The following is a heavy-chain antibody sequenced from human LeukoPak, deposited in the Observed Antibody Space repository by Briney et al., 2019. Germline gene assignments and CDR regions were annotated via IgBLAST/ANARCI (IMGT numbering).Heavy chain of an antibody. V-gene: IGHV3-21*01. J-gene: IGHJ4*02. CDR2: ISGSSSDI. D-gene: IGHD6-19*01. CDR3: ASGHAFGAGTQYFDY. Sequence: GGSLRLSCAASGFTFSTYRMNWVRQAPGKGLEWVSSISGSSSDISYADSVKGRFTISRDNAKNSLYLQMNSLRAEDTAVYYCASGHAFGAGTQYFDYWGQGTLVTVSS. CDR1: GFTFSTYR.